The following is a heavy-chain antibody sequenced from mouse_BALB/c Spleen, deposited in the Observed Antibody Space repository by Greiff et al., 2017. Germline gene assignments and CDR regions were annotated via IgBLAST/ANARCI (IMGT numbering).Heavy chain of an antibody. CDR2: INSNGGST. CDR3: ARDYYDYHAMDY. CDR1: GFTFSSYG. J-gene: IGHJ4*01. Sequence: DVKLQESGGGLVQPGGSLKLSCAASGFTFSSYGMSWVRQTPDKRLELVATINSNGGSTYYPDSVKGRFTISRDNAKNTLYLQMSSLKSEDTAMYYCARDYYDYHAMDYWGQGTSVTVSS. D-gene: IGHD1-1*02. V-gene: IGHV5-6-3*01.